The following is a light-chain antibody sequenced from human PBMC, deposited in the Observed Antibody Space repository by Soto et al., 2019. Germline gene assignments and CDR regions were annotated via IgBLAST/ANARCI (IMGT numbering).Light chain of an antibody. CDR3: QQHYRRYT. CDR2: WAS. CDR1: QSLLYRTNNKNF. Sequence: DIVMTQSPDSLAVSLGERATINCKSSQSLLYRTNNKNFLAWYQQKPGQPPKLLISWASTRESGVPDRFSGSGSGTDFTLTSSGLQAEDVSVYYCQQHYRRYTFGQGTKLEI. V-gene: IGKV4-1*01. J-gene: IGKJ2*01.